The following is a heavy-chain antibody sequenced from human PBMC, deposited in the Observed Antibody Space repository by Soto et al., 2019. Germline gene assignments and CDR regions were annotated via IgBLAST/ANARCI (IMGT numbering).Heavy chain of an antibody. J-gene: IGHJ5*02. CDR3: AHSVGGYNYH. Sequence: QITLKEPGPTLVKPTQTLTLTCTFSGVSLSTSGVGVGWTRHTPGKALEELALIYLDDDKRYNPSLKSRLTITKDTSKNQVVLTLTNMDPVDTATYFCAHSVGGYNYHSGHGTPVTVSS. CDR2: IYLDDDK. CDR1: GVSLSTSGVG. D-gene: IGHD5-12*01. V-gene: IGHV2-5*02.